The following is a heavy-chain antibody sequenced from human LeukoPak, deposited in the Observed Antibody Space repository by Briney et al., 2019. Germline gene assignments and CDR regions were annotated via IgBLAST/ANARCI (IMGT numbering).Heavy chain of an antibody. J-gene: IGHJ4*02. Sequence: TGGSLRLSCAASGFIFSSYSMNWVRQAPGKGLEWVSSISSTSSYIYYADSLKGRFTISRDNAKKSLYLQMNSLRAEDTAAYYCATFSGSYPSYFDYWGQGTLVTVSS. V-gene: IGHV3-21*01. CDR2: ISSTSSYI. CDR3: ATFSGSYPSYFDY. CDR1: GFIFSSYS. D-gene: IGHD1-26*01.